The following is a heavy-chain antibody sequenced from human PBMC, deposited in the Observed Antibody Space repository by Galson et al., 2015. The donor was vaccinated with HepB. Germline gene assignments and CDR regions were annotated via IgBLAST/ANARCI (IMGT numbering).Heavy chain of an antibody. CDR2: ISYDGSNK. J-gene: IGHJ4*02. V-gene: IGHV3-30*18. CDR1: GFTFSSYG. Sequence: SLRLSCAASGFTFSSYGMHWVRQAPGKGLEWVAVISYDGSNKYHADSVKGRFTISRDNSKNTLYLQMNSLRAEDTAVYYCAKEGRLGRYFDYWGQGTLVTVSS. D-gene: IGHD7-27*01. CDR3: AKEGRLGRYFDY.